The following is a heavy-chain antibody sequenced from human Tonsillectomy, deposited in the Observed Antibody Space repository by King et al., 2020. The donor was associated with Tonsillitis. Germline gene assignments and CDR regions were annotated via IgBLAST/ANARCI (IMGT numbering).Heavy chain of an antibody. Sequence: VQLQESGPGLVKPSETLSLTCTVSGGSISSYYWSWIRQPPGKGLEWIGYIYYSGSTNYNPSLTCRVTISVDTSKNQFSLKLSSVTAADTAVYYCARTTGGANWYFDLWGRGTLVTVSS. CDR3: ARTTGGANWYFDL. CDR1: GGSISSYY. J-gene: IGHJ2*01. CDR2: IYYSGST. V-gene: IGHV4-59*01. D-gene: IGHD1-1*01.